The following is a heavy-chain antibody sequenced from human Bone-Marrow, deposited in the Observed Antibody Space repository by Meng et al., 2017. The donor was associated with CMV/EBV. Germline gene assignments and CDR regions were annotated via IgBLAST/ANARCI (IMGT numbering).Heavy chain of an antibody. CDR3: ARDPGNREGGYYYYYGMDV. CDR1: GFTFSSYW. D-gene: IGHD1-14*01. CDR2: IKQDGSEK. Sequence: GGSLRLSCAASGFTFSSYWMSWVRQAPGKGLEWVANIKQDGSEKYYVDSVKGRFTISRDNAKNSLYLQMNSLRAEDTAVYYCARDPGNREGGYYYYYGMDVWGQGTTVTVSS. J-gene: IGHJ6*02. V-gene: IGHV3-7*01.